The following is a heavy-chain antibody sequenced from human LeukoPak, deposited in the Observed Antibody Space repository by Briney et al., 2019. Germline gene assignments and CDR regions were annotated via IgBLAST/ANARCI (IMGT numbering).Heavy chain of an antibody. CDR1: GFTFSDYY. D-gene: IGHD5-18*01. Sequence: GGSLRLSCAVSGFTFSDYYMSWIRQAPGKGLEWVSYISSSSSYTNYADSVKGRFTISRDDAKNSLHLQMNSLRAEDTAVYYCARAYSYGPDYWGQGTLVTVSS. V-gene: IGHV3-11*03. CDR2: ISSSSSYT. CDR3: ARAYSYGPDY. J-gene: IGHJ4*02.